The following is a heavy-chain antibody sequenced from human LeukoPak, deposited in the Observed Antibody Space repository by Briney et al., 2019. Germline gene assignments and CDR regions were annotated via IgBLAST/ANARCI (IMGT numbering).Heavy chain of an antibody. CDR2: IKQDGSEE. J-gene: IGHJ4*02. V-gene: IGHV3-7*01. Sequence: GGSLRLSCVASGFTISSYWMHWVRQAPGKGLEWVANIKQDGSEEYYVDSVKGRFTISRDNAKNSLYLQMNSLRAEDTAVYYCARRYFDYWGQGTLVTVSS. CDR1: GFTISSYW. CDR3: ARRYFDY.